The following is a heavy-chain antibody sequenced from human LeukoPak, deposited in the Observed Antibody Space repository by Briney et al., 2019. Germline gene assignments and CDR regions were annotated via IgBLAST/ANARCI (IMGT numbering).Heavy chain of an antibody. CDR1: GFTFSSYW. J-gene: IGHJ4*02. Sequence: SGGSLRLSCAASGFTFSSYWMSWVRQAPGKGLEWVANIKQDGSEKYYVDSVKGRFTISRDNADNSLSLQMNSLRAEDTALYYCARDTGELPLGYWGQGTLVTVSS. CDR3: ARDTGELPLGY. D-gene: IGHD1-26*01. V-gene: IGHV3-7*05. CDR2: IKQDGSEK.